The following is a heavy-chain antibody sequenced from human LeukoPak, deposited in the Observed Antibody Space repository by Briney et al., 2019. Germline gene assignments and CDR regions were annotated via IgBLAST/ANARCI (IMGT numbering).Heavy chain of an antibody. J-gene: IGHJ4*02. D-gene: IGHD6-13*01. CDR2: IYPGDSDT. Sequence: GESLKISCKGSGYSFISYWIAWVRQMPGKGPEWTGIIYPGDSDTRYSPSFQGQVTISADKSISTAYLQWSSLKASDTAIYYCARQDSSSWYNAYWGQGTLVTVSS. V-gene: IGHV5-51*01. CDR3: ARQDSSSWYNAY. CDR1: GYSFISYW.